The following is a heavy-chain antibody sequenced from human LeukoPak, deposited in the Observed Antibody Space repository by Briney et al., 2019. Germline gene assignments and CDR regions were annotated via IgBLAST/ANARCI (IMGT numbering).Heavy chain of an antibody. CDR3: TTIPNRITMVRGIIGPSFDY. J-gene: IGHJ4*02. Sequence: GGSLRLSCVASGFTFINAWMSWVRQAPGKGLEWVGRIKRKNDGGTTDQAAPVKGRFTISRDDSKNTLYLQMNSLKTEDTAVYYCTTIPNRITMVRGIIGPSFDYWGQGTLVTVSS. CDR1: GFTFINAW. D-gene: IGHD3-10*01. CDR2: IKRKNDGGTT. V-gene: IGHV3-15*01.